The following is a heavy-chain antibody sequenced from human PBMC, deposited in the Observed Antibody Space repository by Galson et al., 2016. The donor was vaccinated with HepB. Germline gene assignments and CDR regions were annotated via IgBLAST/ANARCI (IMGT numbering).Heavy chain of an antibody. D-gene: IGHD3-10*01. V-gene: IGHV4-39*07. Sequence: SETLSLTCTVSGGSITRSTYYWGWIRQPPGKGLEWIGSFYYSGSTYYNPSLKSRLSISVDTSNNQFSLRLRAVTAADTAVYYCAITIMTAYQTAVGAFGIWGQGTMVTVSS. CDR3: AITIMTAYQTAVGAFGI. CDR1: GGSITRSTYY. J-gene: IGHJ3*02. CDR2: FYYSGST.